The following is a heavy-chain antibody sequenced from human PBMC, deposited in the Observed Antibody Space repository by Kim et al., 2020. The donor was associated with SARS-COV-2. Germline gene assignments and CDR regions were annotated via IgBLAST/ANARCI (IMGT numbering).Heavy chain of an antibody. V-gene: IGHV1-46*01. CDR2: INPSGGST. CDR3: AREAGITIFGVVPPRYFDY. CDR1: GYTFTSYY. Sequence: ASVKVSCKASGYTFTSYYMHWVRQAPGQGLEWMGIINPSGGSTSYAQKFQGRVTMTRDTSTSTVYMELSSLRSEDTAVYYCAREAGITIFGVVPPRYFDYWGQGTLVTVSS. D-gene: IGHD3-3*01. J-gene: IGHJ4*02.